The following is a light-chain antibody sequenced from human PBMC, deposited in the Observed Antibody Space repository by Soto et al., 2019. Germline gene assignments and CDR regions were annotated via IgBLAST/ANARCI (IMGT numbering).Light chain of an antibody. V-gene: IGKV3-15*01. Sequence: EIVMTQSPATLSVSPGERATLSCRASQSVSNYLAWYHQKPGQAPRLLIYGVSTRATGIPARLSGSESGTEFALTISSLQSEDSAVYYCHQYNNWPYTFGQGTKLEIK. CDR3: HQYNNWPYT. J-gene: IGKJ2*01. CDR1: QSVSNY. CDR2: GVS.